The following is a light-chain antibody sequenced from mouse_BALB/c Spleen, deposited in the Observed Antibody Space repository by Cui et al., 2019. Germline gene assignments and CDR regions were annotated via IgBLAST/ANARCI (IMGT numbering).Light chain of an antibody. J-gene: IGKJ4*01. CDR3: KQAYDVPFT. V-gene: IGKV12-38*01. Sequence: DIQMTQSPASLAASVGETVTITCRASENIYYSLAWYQQKQGKSPQLLIYNVNSLEDGVPSRFSGSGSGTQYSMKINSMQPEDTATYFCKQAYDVPFTFGSGTKLEIK. CDR2: NVN. CDR1: ENIYYS.